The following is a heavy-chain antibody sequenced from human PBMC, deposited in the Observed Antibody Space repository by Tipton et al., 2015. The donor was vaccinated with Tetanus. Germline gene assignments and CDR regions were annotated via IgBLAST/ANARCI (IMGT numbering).Heavy chain of an antibody. V-gene: IGHV5-51*01. J-gene: IGHJ1*01. CDR3: VRTDSGSFTAGSQD. Sequence: QSGAEVKKPGESLKMSCKASGYSFSTHWISWVRQMPGKGLEWMGIIYPDDSDTRYSPSFQGQVTISADKSIGTAYLQWNSLKASDPAMYYCVRTDSGSFTAGSQDWGQGTLVTVSS. CDR2: IYPDDSDT. D-gene: IGHD1-26*01. CDR1: GYSFSTHW.